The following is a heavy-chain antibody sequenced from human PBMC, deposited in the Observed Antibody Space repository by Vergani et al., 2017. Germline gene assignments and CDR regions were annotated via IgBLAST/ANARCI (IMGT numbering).Heavy chain of an antibody. V-gene: IGHV2-70*01. Sequence: QVTLRESGPALVKPTQTLTLTCTFSGFSLSTSGMCVSWIRLPPGKALEWLALIDWADDKYYNTSLKTRLTISKDTSNNQVVLTMTNMDPVDTATYFCARRKTTVSPFDYWGQGTLVTVSS. CDR3: ARRKTTVSPFDY. CDR2: IDWADDK. D-gene: IGHD4-17*01. J-gene: IGHJ4*02. CDR1: GFSLSTSGMC.